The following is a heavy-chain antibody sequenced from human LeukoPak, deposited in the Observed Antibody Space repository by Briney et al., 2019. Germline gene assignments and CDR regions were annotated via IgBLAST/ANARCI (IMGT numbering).Heavy chain of an antibody. CDR3: ARVVGYCSSTSCSAYYFDY. V-gene: IGHV3-48*03. J-gene: IGHJ4*02. D-gene: IGHD2-2*01. CDR2: ISSSGRTI. CDR1: GFTFSTYD. Sequence: GGSLRLSCAASGFTFSTYDMNWVRQAPGKGLEWVSYISSSGRTIYYADSLKGRFTISRDNAKNSLYLQMNSLRAEDTAVYYCARVVGYCSSTSCSAYYFDYWGQGALVTVSS.